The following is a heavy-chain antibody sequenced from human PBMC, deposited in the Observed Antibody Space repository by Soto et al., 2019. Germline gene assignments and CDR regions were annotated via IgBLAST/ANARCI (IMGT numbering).Heavy chain of an antibody. CDR3: ASPYCTNGVCYLN. V-gene: IGHV4-39*01. CDR2: IYYSGST. CDR1: GGSISSSSYY. D-gene: IGHD2-8*01. Sequence: XTLSLRCTVSGGSISSSSYYWGWIRQPPGKGLEWIGIIYYSGSTYYNPSLKSRVTISVDTSKNQFSLKLSSVTAADTAVYYCASPYCTNGVCYLNWGQGTLVTVSS. J-gene: IGHJ4*02.